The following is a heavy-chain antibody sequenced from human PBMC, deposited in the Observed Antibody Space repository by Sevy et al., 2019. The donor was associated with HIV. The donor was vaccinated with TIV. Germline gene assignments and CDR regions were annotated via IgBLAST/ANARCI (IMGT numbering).Heavy chain of an antibody. CDR2: IKQDGSEK. CDR1: GFTFSSYW. CDR3: ARDPYCTNGVCYGFDY. J-gene: IGHJ4*02. V-gene: IGHV3-7*01. Sequence: GGSLRLSCAASGFTFSSYWMSWVRQAPGKGLEWVANIKQDGSEKYYVDSVKGRFTISRVNAKNSLYLQMNSLRAEDTAVYYCARDPYCTNGVCYGFDYWGQGTLVTVSS. D-gene: IGHD2-8*01.